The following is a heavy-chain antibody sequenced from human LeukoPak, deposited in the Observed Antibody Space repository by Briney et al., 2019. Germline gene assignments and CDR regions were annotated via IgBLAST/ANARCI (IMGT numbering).Heavy chain of an antibody. D-gene: IGHD4-11*01. Sequence: GGSLRLSCAPSGFTFTDYYMSWIRPAPGEGLEWVSYISSSGSTIYYADSVKGRFPLSRENAKNSLYLQMNSLRAEDRAVYYCAGMTTAGGGYWGQGPLVTVSS. CDR2: ISSSGSTI. V-gene: IGHV3-11*04. CDR3: AGMTTAGGGY. J-gene: IGHJ4*02. CDR1: GFTFTDYY.